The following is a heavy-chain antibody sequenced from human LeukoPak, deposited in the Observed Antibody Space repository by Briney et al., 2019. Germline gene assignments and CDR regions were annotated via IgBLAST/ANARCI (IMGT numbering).Heavy chain of an antibody. J-gene: IGHJ6*04. D-gene: IGHD3-3*01. Sequence: PGRSLRLSCAASGFTFSNYATHWVRQAPGKGLEWVAVISYDGTNKYYGDSVKGRFTISRDNSKNTLYLQMISLRPEDTAVYYCARDEAYDFWSGWDVWGKGTTVTVSS. CDR1: GFTFSNYA. V-gene: IGHV3-30-3*01. CDR3: ARDEAYDFWSGWDV. CDR2: ISYDGTNK.